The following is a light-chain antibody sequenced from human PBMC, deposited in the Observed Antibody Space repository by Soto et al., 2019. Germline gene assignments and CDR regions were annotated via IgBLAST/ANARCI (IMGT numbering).Light chain of an antibody. Sequence: QSALTQPPSASGSPGQSVTISCTGTSSDVGGYKYVSWYQQHPGKAPKLMIYEVSKRPSGVPDRFSGSKSGNTAYLTVSGLQAEDEADYHCSSYAASFWVFGGGTKVTVL. CDR3: SSYAASFWV. J-gene: IGLJ3*02. V-gene: IGLV2-8*01. CDR2: EVS. CDR1: SSDVGGYKY.